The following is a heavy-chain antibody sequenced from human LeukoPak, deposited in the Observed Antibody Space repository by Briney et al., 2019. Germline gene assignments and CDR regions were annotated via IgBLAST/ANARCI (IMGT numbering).Heavy chain of an antibody. CDR3: ARRTLIAAAGGDFYY. D-gene: IGHD6-13*01. J-gene: IGHJ4*02. CDR1: GGSFSGYY. CDR2: INHSGST. Sequence: SETLSLTCAVYGGSFSGYYWSWIRQPPGKGLEWIGEINHSGSTNYNPSLKSRVTISVDTSKNQFSLKLSSVTAADTAVYYCARRTLIAAAGGDFYYWGQGTLVTVSS. V-gene: IGHV4-34*01.